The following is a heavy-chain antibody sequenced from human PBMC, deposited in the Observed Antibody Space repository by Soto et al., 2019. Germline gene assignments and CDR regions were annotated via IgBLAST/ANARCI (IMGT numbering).Heavy chain of an antibody. CDR3: ARGGGSDSFDY. Sequence: PSETLSLTCTVSGASITFGGYSWSWIRQTPGKGLEWIGYIHHLGTTFYNPSFESRLTLSIDRAKNQFSLKLHSMSAADRAVYFCARGGGSDSFDYWGQGILVTVSS. CDR1: GASITFGGYS. V-gene: IGHV4-30-2*01. J-gene: IGHJ4*02. D-gene: IGHD1-26*01. CDR2: IHHLGTT.